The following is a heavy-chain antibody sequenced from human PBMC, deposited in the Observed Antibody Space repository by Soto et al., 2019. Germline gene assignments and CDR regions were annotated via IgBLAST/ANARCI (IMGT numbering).Heavy chain of an antibody. CDR3: AKDAVAYNGEWDWFDL. Sequence: EGQLLESGGGLVQPGGSLRLSCVASGFTFKNFAMTWVRQAPGKGMEWVSAIGGSGSSANYADSVKGRFTVSRDDSKSTRYLQMSGLRGDDTALYYGAKDAVAYNGEWDWFDLWGPGTLVTVSS. J-gene: IGHJ5*02. V-gene: IGHV3-23*01. CDR1: GFTFKNFA. CDR2: IGGSGSSA. D-gene: IGHD3-10*01.